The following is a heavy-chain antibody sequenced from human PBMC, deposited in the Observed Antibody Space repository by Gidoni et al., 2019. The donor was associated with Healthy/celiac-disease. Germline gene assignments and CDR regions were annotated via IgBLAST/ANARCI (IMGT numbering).Heavy chain of an antibody. V-gene: IGHV4-31*03. J-gene: IGHJ4*02. CDR1: GGSISSGGYY. D-gene: IGHD5-18*01. CDR2: IDDSGCT. CDR3: ARGGYSYVGGVFDH. Sequence: QVQLQESGPGLVKPSQTLSLPCTVSGGSISSGGYYWRWIRQHPGKGLEWIGSIDDSGCTDYHPSVKSRVTIAVDTSKNQFYMKRIAVNAADTAVYDCARGGYSYVGGVFDHWGQGTLVTVSS.